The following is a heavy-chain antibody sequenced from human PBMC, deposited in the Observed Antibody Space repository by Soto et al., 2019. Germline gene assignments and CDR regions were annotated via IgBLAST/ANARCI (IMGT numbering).Heavy chain of an antibody. CDR3: ARDWGPYSSSPSYNWFDP. V-gene: IGHV1-69*01. Sequence: QVQLVQSGAEVKKPGSSVKVSCKASGGTFSSYAISWVRQAPGQGLEWMGGIIPIFGTANYAQKFQGSVTITADESTSTAYMELSSLRSEDTAVYYCARDWGPYSSSPSYNWFDPWGQGTLVTVSS. D-gene: IGHD6-13*01. CDR1: GGTFSSYA. CDR2: IIPIFGTA. J-gene: IGHJ5*02.